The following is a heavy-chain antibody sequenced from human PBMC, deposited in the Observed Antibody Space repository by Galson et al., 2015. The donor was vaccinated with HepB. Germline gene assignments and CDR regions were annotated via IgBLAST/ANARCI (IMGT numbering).Heavy chain of an antibody. CDR2: INAGNGNT. D-gene: IGHD3-9*01. CDR1: GYTFTNYA. V-gene: IGHV1-3*01. CDR3: ARNGLPYFDWLEGSILFDY. J-gene: IGHJ4*02. Sequence: SVKVSCKASGYTFTNYAMHWVRQAPGQRLEWMGWINAGNGNTKYAQRFQGRVTITRDTSVSTAYMELSSLRSEDTAVYYCARNGLPYFDWLEGSILFDYSSQGTLVTVSS.